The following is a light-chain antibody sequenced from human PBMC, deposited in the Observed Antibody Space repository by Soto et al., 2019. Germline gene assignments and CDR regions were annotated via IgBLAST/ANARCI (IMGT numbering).Light chain of an antibody. CDR3: MQALQTPPT. J-gene: IGKJ2*01. CDR1: QSLLHSNGYNY. V-gene: IGKV2-28*01. CDR2: LGF. Sequence: IVMTQSPLSLPVTPGEPASISCRSSQSLLHSNGYNYLDWYLQKPGQSPQLLIYLGFNRASGVPDRFSGSGSGTDFTLKISRVEAEDVGVYYCMQALQTPPTFGQGTKLEIK.